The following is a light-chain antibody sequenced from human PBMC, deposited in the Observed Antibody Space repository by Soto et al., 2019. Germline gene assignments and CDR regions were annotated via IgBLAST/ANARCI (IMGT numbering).Light chain of an antibody. Sequence: QSVLTQPASVSGSPGQSITISCTGTSSDVGGYNYVSWYQQHPGKAPKRMIYEVSNRPSGVPNRFSGSKSGNTASLTISGLQAEDEADYYCSSYTSSSTVVFGGGTKLTVL. CDR2: EVS. CDR1: SSDVGGYNY. CDR3: SSYTSSSTVV. V-gene: IGLV2-14*01. J-gene: IGLJ2*01.